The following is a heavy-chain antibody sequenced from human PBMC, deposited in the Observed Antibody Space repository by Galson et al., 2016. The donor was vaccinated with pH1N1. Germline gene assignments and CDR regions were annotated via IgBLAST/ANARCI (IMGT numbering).Heavy chain of an antibody. CDR3: ARVNHYYYYGMDV. V-gene: IGHV3-48*01. Sequence: SLRLSCAASGFTFSSYSMNWVRQAPGKGLEWVSYISSSSSTIYYADSVKGRFTISRDNAKNSLYLQMNSLRAEDTAVYYCARVNHYYYYGMDVCGQGTTVTVSS. J-gene: IGHJ6*02. CDR1: GFTFSSYS. CDR2: ISSSSSTI. D-gene: IGHD1-14*01.